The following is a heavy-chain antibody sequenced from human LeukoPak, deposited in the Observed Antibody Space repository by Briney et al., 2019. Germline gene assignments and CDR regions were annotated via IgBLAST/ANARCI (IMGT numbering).Heavy chain of an antibody. Sequence: PGGSLRLSCAASGFTFSSYWMHWVRQAPGKGLVWVSRINSDGSSTSYADSVKGRFTISRDNAKNTLYLQMNSLRAEDTAVYYCARDGGLLWFGESPDYYYGMDVWGQGTAVTVSS. D-gene: IGHD3-10*01. CDR1: GFTFSSYW. J-gene: IGHJ6*02. CDR2: INSDGSST. CDR3: ARDGGLLWFGESPDYYYGMDV. V-gene: IGHV3-74*01.